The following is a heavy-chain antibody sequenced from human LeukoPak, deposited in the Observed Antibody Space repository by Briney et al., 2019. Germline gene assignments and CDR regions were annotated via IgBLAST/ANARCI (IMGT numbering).Heavy chain of an antibody. D-gene: IGHD4-23*01. J-gene: IGHJ4*02. V-gene: IGHV3-23*01. CDR2: ISTSGGST. CDR3: AKVGSGSTVVKVFDN. CDR1: GFTFSSYA. Sequence: GGSLRLSCAASGFTFSSYAMSWVRQAPGKGLEWVSAISTSGGSTYYADSVKGRFTISRDNPKNTLYLQVNSLRAVDTAVYYCAKVGSGSTVVKVFDNWGQGTLVTVSS.